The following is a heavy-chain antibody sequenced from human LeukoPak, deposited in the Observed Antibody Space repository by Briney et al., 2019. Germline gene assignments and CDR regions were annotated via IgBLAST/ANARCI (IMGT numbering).Heavy chain of an antibody. J-gene: IGHJ6*02. Sequence: GESLKISCRSSGHDFTTWWIAWVRQLPGKGLEWMGIIHPSDSETQYSPSFQGQVTISADNSISTAYLQWSSLKASDTAMYYCARYPDYYYGMDVWGQGTTVTVSS. CDR1: GHDFTTWW. CDR2: IHPSDSET. CDR3: ARYPDYYYGMDV. V-gene: IGHV5-51*01.